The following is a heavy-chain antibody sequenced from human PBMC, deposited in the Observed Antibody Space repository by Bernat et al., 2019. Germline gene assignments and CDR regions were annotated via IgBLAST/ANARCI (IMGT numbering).Heavy chain of an antibody. CDR2: IWYDGSNK. CDR3: AREWRSYNVFDY. CDR1: GFSFRTYG. Sequence: QVQLVESGGGVVKPGRSLRLSCAASGFSFRTYGMHWVRQAPGKGLEWVAVIWYDGSNKYYADSVKGRFTISRDNSKNTLYLQMNSLGAEDTAVDYFAREWRSYNVFDYWGQGTMVTVSS. V-gene: IGHV3-33*01. D-gene: IGHD3-10*01. J-gene: IGHJ4*02.